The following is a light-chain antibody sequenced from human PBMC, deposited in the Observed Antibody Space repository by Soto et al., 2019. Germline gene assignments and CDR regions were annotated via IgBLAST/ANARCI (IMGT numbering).Light chain of an antibody. V-gene: IGLV2-23*01. Sequence: QSALTQPASVSGSPGQSITISCTGTSSDVGSYNLVSWYQQRPGKAPKLMIYEGTKRPSGVSNRFSGSKSGNTASLTISGLQADDEADYYCCSYASDTTPHVVFGGGTKLTVL. J-gene: IGLJ2*01. CDR2: EGT. CDR1: SSDVGSYNL. CDR3: CSYASDTTPHVV.